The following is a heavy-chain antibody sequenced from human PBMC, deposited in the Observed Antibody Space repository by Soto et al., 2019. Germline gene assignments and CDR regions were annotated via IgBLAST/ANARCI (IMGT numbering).Heavy chain of an antibody. Sequence: QVPLVESGGGVVQPGRSLRLSCAASGFTFSSYGMHWVRQAPGKGLEWVAVISYDGSNKYYADSVKGRFTISRDNSKNTLYLQMNSLRAEDTAVYYCAKDWGYCSGGSCYGSEARYYYYYMDVWGKGTTVTVSS. J-gene: IGHJ6*03. CDR3: AKDWGYCSGGSCYGSEARYYYYYMDV. D-gene: IGHD2-15*01. CDR2: ISYDGSNK. CDR1: GFTFSSYG. V-gene: IGHV3-30*18.